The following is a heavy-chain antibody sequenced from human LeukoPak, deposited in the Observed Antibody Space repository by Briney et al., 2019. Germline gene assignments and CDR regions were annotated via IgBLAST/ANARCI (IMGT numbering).Heavy chain of an antibody. V-gene: IGHV4-59*08. CDR1: GVSISSYY. D-gene: IGHD3/OR15-3a*01. CDR3: ARGTRNFVY. CDR2: IYYSGST. J-gene: IGHJ4*02. Sequence: SETLSLTCTVPGVSISSYYWSWIRQPPGKGLEWIGYIYYSGSTNYNPSLKSRVTISVDTSKNQFSLKLSSVTAADTAVYYCARGTRNFVYWGQGTLVTVSS.